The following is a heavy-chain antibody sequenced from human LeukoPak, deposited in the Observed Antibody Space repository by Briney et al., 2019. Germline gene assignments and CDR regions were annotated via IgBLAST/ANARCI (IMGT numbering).Heavy chain of an antibody. CDR3: ARVFEDVPQFDY. CDR1: GFTFSDYY. CDR2: ISSSGSTI. J-gene: IGHJ4*02. V-gene: IGHV3-11*01. Sequence: GGSLRLSCAASGFTFSDYYMSWIRQAPGKGLEWVSYISSSGSTIYYADSVKGRFTISRDNAKNPLYLQMNSLRAEDTAVYYCARVFEDVPQFDYWGQGTLVTVSS. D-gene: IGHD3-3*01.